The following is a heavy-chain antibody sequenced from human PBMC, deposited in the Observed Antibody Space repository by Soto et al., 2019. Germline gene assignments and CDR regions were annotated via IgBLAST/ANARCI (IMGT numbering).Heavy chain of an antibody. CDR1: GFTFSSYA. CDR3: AREMATTDAFDI. CDR2: ISYDGSNK. V-gene: IGHV3-30-3*01. D-gene: IGHD5-12*01. Sequence: GGSLRLSCAASGFTFSSYAMHWVRQAPGKGLEWVAVISYDGSNKYYADSVKGRFTISRDNSKNTLYLQMNSLRAEDTAVYYCAREMATTDAFDIWGQGTMVTVS. J-gene: IGHJ3*02.